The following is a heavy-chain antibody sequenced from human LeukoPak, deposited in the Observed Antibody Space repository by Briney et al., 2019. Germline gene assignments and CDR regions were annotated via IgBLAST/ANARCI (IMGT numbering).Heavy chain of an antibody. CDR2: ISGSGGST. CDR1: GLTFSSYA. CDR3: AKDRYDFWSGYYPYYYYYYMDV. J-gene: IGHJ6*03. V-gene: IGHV3-23*01. D-gene: IGHD3-3*01. Sequence: TGGSLRLSCAASGLTFSSYAMSWVRQAPGKGLEWVSAISGSGGSTYYADSVKGRFTISRDNSKNTLYLQMNSLRAEDTAVYYCAKDRYDFWSGYYPYYYYYYMDVWGKGTTVTVSS.